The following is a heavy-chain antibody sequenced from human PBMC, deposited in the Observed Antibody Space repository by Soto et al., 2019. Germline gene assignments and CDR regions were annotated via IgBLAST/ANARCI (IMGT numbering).Heavy chain of an antibody. J-gene: IGHJ5*02. D-gene: IGHD3-22*01. Sequence: SETLSLTCAVSGGSISSGGYSWSWIRQPPGKGLEWIGYIYHSGSTYYNPSLKSRVTISVDRSKNQFSLKLSSVTAADTAVYYCARATQYYDSSGYYNWFDHWGQGTLVTVSS. CDR3: ARATQYYDSSGYYNWFDH. V-gene: IGHV4-30-2*01. CDR1: GGSISSGGYS. CDR2: IYHSGST.